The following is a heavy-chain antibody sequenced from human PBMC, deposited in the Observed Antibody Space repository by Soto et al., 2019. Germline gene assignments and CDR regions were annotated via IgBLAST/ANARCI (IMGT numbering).Heavy chain of an antibody. CDR2: ISAYNGNT. V-gene: IGHV1-18*01. Sequence: ASVKVSCKASGYTFTSYGISWVRQAPGQGLEWMGWISAYNGNTNYAQKLQGRVTMTTDTSTSTAYMELRSLRSDDTAVYYCARDIPVLRFLEKDSDYYFDYWGQGTLVTVSS. CDR3: ARDIPVLRFLEKDSDYYFDY. D-gene: IGHD3-3*01. J-gene: IGHJ4*02. CDR1: GYTFTSYG.